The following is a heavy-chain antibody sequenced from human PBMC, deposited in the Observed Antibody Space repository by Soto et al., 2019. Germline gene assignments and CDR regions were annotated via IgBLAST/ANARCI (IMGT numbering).Heavy chain of an antibody. V-gene: IGHV4-31*03. J-gene: IGHJ4*02. CDR2: IYHSGST. Sequence: QVQLQESDPGLVKPSETLSITCTVSGGSISSDGYSGSWIRQHPGKGLEWIGYIYHSGSTYYNPSLKRRVIISVDTSKTQFSLKLSSVTAADTAVYYCARAYDFWSGYSGEPRGFDYWGQGTLVTVSS. CDR1: GGSISSDGYS. CDR3: ARAYDFWSGYSGEPRGFDY. D-gene: IGHD3-3*01.